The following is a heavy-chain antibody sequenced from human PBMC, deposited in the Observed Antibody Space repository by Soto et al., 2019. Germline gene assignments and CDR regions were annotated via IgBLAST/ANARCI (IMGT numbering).Heavy chain of an antibody. J-gene: IGHJ2*01. CDR2: ISAYNGNT. V-gene: IGHV1-18*01. CDR1: GYSFTSYG. Sequence: ASVKVSCKASGYSFTSYGMSWVRQAPGQGLEWMGWISAYNGNTNYAQKLQGRVTMTTDTSTSTAYMELRSLRSDDTAVYFCARQTSSVSFFDLWGRGTLVTVSS. CDR3: ARQTSSVSFFDL. D-gene: IGHD3-22*01.